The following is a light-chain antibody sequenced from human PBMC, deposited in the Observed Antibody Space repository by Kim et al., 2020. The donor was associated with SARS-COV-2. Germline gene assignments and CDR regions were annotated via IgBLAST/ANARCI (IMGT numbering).Light chain of an antibody. CDR3: QQRINWPIT. CDR1: QSVNSY. J-gene: IGKJ5*01. Sequence: LSPGERVTPSCRASQSVNSYLAWYQQKPGQAPRLLIYDTSNRATGIPARFSGSGSGTDFTLTINSLEPEDFAVYYCQQRINWPITFGQGTRLEIK. CDR2: DTS. V-gene: IGKV3-11*01.